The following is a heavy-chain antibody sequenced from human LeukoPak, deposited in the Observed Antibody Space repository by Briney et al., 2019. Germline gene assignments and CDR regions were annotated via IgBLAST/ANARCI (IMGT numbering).Heavy chain of an antibody. D-gene: IGHD3-22*01. CDR3: AKNSGFFDY. CDR1: GCTFSSYA. Sequence: GGSLRLSCAASGCTFSSYAMTWVRQAAGKGLEWVSSISASDTSTYYADSVKGRFTISRDNSKNTLYLQMNSLRAEDTAVYYCAKNSGFFDYWGQGTLVTVSS. CDR2: ISASDTST. J-gene: IGHJ4*02. V-gene: IGHV3-23*01.